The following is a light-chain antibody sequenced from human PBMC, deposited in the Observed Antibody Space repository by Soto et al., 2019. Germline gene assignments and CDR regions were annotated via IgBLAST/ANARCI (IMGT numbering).Light chain of an antibody. CDR2: GAS. CDR1: QNIDMY. Sequence: DIHMTQSPSSLSASVGDTVTITCRASQNIDMYLNWYQQKPGKAPRVLISGASNLQSGVPSRFSGSGSGTDFTLTISSLQSEDFASYFCQHTFNSPPWPFGQGTKVDI. CDR3: QHTFNSPPWP. J-gene: IGKJ1*01. V-gene: IGKV1-39*01.